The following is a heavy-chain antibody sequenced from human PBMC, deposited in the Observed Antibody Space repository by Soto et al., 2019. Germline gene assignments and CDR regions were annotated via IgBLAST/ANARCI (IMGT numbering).Heavy chain of an antibody. CDR2: IIPIFGTA. V-gene: IGHV1-69*13. CDR1: GGTFSSYA. CDR3: ALGLFNAGDAFDI. D-gene: IGHD2-21*01. Sequence: ASVKVSCKASGGTFSSYAISWVRQAPGQGLEWMGGIIPIFGTANYAQKFQGRVTITADESTSTAYMELSSLRSEDTAVYYCALGLFNAGDAFDIWGQGTMVTVSS. J-gene: IGHJ3*02.